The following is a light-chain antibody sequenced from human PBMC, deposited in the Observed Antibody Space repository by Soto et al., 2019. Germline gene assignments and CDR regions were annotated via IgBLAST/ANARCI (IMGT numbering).Light chain of an antibody. V-gene: IGKV3D-20*02. J-gene: IGKJ5*01. Sequence: ELVLTQSPATVSLSXGERATLSXXASQSVSSSYLAWYQQKPGQAPRLLIYGASTRATGIPARFSGSQSGTEFTLTISSLLSEDFAVYYCQQRSNWITFGQGTRLEIK. CDR2: GAS. CDR1: QSVSSSY. CDR3: QQRSNWIT.